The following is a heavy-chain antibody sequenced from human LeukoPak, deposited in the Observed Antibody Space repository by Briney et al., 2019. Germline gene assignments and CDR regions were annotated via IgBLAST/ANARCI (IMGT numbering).Heavy chain of an antibody. V-gene: IGHV4-34*01. CDR3: ARGHRYSSGWYVLDY. CDR2: INHSGST. CDR1: GGSFGGYY. J-gene: IGHJ4*02. D-gene: IGHD6-19*01. Sequence: PSETLSLTCAVYGGSFGGYYWSWIRQPPGKGLEWIGEINHSGSTNYNPSLKSRVTISVDTSKNQFSLKLSSVTAADTAVYYCARGHRYSSGWYVLDYWGQGTLVTVSS.